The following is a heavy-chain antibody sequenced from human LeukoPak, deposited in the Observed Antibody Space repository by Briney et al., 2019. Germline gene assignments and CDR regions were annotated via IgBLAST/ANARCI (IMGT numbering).Heavy chain of an antibody. CDR1: GFTFSDYD. CDR3: GRAFPPLRTSSAGDL. J-gene: IGHJ4*02. D-gene: IGHD3-16*01. V-gene: IGHV3-69-1*02. Sequence: KAGGSLRLSCSASGFTFSDYDMNWVRQAPGKGLEWVSSISGLSTHIYYGDSVKGRFSISRDNAKSSVYLQMNSLGVEDTAIYYCGRAFPPLRTSSAGDLWGQGILVTVSS. CDR2: ISGLSTHI.